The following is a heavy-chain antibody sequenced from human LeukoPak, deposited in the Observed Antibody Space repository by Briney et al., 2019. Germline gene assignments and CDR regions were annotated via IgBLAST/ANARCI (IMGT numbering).Heavy chain of an antibody. CDR3: ATDPLYCSSTSCYGPAEYFQH. D-gene: IGHD2-2*01. CDR1: GYTFTSYG. Sequence: ASVKVSCKASGYTFTSYGISWVRQAPGQGLEWMGWISAYNGNTNYAQKLQGRGTMTTDTSPSTAYMQLRSLRSHDPAVYYCATDPLYCSSTSCYGPAEYFQHWGQGTLVTVSS. CDR2: ISAYNGNT. J-gene: IGHJ1*01. V-gene: IGHV1-18*01.